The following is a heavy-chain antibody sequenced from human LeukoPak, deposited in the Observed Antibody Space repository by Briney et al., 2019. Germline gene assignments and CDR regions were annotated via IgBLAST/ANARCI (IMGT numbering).Heavy chain of an antibody. J-gene: IGHJ6*03. CDR1: GFTFSSYA. Sequence: GGPLRLSCAASGFTFSSYAMSWVRQAPGKGLEWVSAISGSGGSTYCADSVKGRFTISRDNSKNTLYLQMNSLRAEDTAVYYCAKEGHDYDILTGYPPYMDVWGKGTTVTVSS. CDR3: AKEGHDYDILTGYPPYMDV. V-gene: IGHV3-23*01. D-gene: IGHD3-9*01. CDR2: ISGSGGST.